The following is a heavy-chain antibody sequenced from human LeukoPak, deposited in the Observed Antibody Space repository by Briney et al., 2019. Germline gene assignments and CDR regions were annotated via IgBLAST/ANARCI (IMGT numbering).Heavy chain of an antibody. J-gene: IGHJ4*02. CDR1: GFTFSSYS. CDR2: ISSSSSTI. V-gene: IGHV3-48*04. D-gene: IGHD1-1*01. CDR3: ARENWNFDC. Sequence: GGSLRLSCAASGFTFSSYSMNWVRQAPGKGLEWVSYISSSSSTIYYADSVKGRFTISRDNAKNSLYLQMNSLRAEDTAVYYCARENWNFDCWGQGTLVTVSS.